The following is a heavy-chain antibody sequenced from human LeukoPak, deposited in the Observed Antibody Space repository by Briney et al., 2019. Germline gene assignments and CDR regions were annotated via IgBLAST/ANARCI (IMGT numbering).Heavy chain of an antibody. J-gene: IGHJ4*02. Sequence: GASLKVSCKASGFTFTNSAIQWVRQARGQRLEWLGWIVVGSGNANYAQKFQDRVIITRDMSTSTAYMEVSSLRSEDTAVYYCAADDHTRAYWGQGTLVTVSS. CDR2: IVVGSGNA. V-gene: IGHV1-58*02. D-gene: IGHD5-18*01. CDR1: GFTFTNSA. CDR3: AADDHTRAY.